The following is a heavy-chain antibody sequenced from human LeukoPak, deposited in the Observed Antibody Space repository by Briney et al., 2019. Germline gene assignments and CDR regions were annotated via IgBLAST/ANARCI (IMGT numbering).Heavy chain of an antibody. J-gene: IGHJ6*03. CDR3: AKYGYSYGPGNYYYYYYMDV. Sequence: ASVKVSCKASGYTFTSYAMNWVRQAHGQGLEWMGWMNTNSGNPTYAQGFTGRFVFSLDTSVSTGYLQITSLKAEDTAVYYCAKYGYSYGPGNYYYYYYMDVWGKGTTVTVSS. CDR2: MNTNSGNP. CDR1: GYTFTSYA. V-gene: IGHV7-4-1*02. D-gene: IGHD5-18*01.